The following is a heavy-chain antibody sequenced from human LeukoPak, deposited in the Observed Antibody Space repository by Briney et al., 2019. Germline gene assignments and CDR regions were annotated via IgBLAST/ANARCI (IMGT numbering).Heavy chain of an antibody. Sequence: RAGGSLRLSCAASGFTFDDYGMSWVRQAPGKGLEWVSGINWNGGSTGYADSVKGRFTISRDNAKNSLYLQMNSLRAEDTALYYCAVGIAAAGNRGDYYYYMDVWGKGTTVTVSS. D-gene: IGHD6-13*01. CDR3: AVGIAAAGNRGDYYYYMDV. V-gene: IGHV3-20*04. J-gene: IGHJ6*03. CDR2: INWNGGST. CDR1: GFTFDDYG.